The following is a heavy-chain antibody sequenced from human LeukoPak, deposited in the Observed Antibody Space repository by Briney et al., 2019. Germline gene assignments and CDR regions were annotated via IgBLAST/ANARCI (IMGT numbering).Heavy chain of an antibody. V-gene: IGHV1-69*10. J-gene: IGHJ4*02. CDR2: IIPILGIA. Sequence: SVKVSCKGSGGTFSSYAISWVRQAPGQGLEWMGGIIPILGIAKYAQRFQGRVTITADKPTSTAYMELSSMRSEDTAVYYCATGPSRPYNWNDINRFDYWGQGTLVTVSS. CDR1: GGTFSSYA. CDR3: ATGPSRPYNWNDINRFDY. D-gene: IGHD1-1*01.